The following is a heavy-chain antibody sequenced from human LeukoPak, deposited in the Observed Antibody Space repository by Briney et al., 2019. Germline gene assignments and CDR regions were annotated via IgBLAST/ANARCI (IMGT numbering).Heavy chain of an antibody. D-gene: IGHD4-11*01. V-gene: IGHV1-69*01. CDR1: GGTFSNYV. CDR3: ARGPTTGFDY. J-gene: IGHJ4*02. Sequence: SVKVSCKAFGGTFSNYVITWVRQAPGQGLEWMGGIIPISGTANYAQKFQGRVTITADESTSTAYMELSSLRSEDTAVYYCARGPTTGFDYWGQGTLVTVSS. CDR2: IIPISGTA.